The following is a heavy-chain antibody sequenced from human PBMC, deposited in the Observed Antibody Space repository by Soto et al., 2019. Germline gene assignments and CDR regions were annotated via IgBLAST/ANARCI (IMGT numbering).Heavy chain of an antibody. Sequence: GGSLSLSCAGSGFTFSNSWVFRVRQAPGEGLEMVSRNKSKTDGGTTDYAAPVKGRFTIARHYSKNTLYLQMNSLKTEDTAVYYCITVPMVRGPNIYYYYGMDVWGQGTTVTVSS. CDR1: GFTFSNSW. J-gene: IGHJ6*02. V-gene: IGHV3-15*07. CDR3: ITVPMVRGPNIYYYYGMDV. D-gene: IGHD3-10*01. CDR2: NKSKTDGGTT.